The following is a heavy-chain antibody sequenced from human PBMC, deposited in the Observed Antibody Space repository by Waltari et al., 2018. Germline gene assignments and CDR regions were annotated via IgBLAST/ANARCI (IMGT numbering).Heavy chain of an antibody. V-gene: IGHV4-38-2*01. Sequence: QVQLQASGPGLVKPSETLSLTCAVSGYSISSGYYWGWIRQPPGKGLEWLGSIYHSGSTYYNPSLKSRVTISVDTSKNQFSLKLSSVTAADTAVYYCARLEPDGMDVWGQGTTVTVSS. CDR1: GYSISSGYY. CDR3: ARLEPDGMDV. J-gene: IGHJ6*02. CDR2: IYHSGST.